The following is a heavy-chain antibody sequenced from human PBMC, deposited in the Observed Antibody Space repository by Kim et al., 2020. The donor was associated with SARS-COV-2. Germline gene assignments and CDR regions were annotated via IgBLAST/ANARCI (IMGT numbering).Heavy chain of an antibody. V-gene: IGHV4-39*07. CDR3: ARGGTMVRGVMGS. CDR2: VYYSGNT. Sequence: SETLSLTCTVSGGSISSGSFYWGWIRQPPGKGLEWVGNVYYSGNTYYNTSLKSRVTILVDTSKNQFSLKLSSVTAADTAVYYCARGGTMVRGVMGSWGQGTLVIVSS. D-gene: IGHD3-10*01. CDR1: GGSISSGSFY. J-gene: IGHJ4*02.